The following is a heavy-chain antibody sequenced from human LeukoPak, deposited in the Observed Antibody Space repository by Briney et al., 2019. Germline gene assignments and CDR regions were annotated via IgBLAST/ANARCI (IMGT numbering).Heavy chain of an antibody. V-gene: IGHV1-2*06. CDR3: ARSPGPVYFDWLPRVDYFDY. Sequence: ASVKVSCKASGYTFTRYYIHWVRQAPGQGLECMGRINPNSVGTNYAQKFQGRVTMTRDTSISTAYMELSRLRSDDTAVYYCARSPGPVYFDWLPRVDYFDYWGQGTLVTVSS. D-gene: IGHD3-9*01. CDR1: GYTFTRYY. CDR2: INPNSVGT. J-gene: IGHJ4*02.